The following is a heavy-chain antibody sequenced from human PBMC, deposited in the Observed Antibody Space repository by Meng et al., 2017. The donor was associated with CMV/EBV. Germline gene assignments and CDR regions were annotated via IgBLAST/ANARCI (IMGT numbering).Heavy chain of an antibody. CDR1: GGSISSGGYY. J-gene: IGHJ4*02. D-gene: IGHD2-8*01. Sequence: SETLSLTCTVSGGSISSGGYYWSWIRQHPGKGLEWIGYIYYSGSTYYNPSLKSRVTISVDTSKNQFSLKLSSVTAAHTAVYYCAREDCTNGVCYTGLDYWGQGTLVTVSS. V-gene: IGHV4-31*03. CDR2: IYYSGST. CDR3: AREDCTNGVCYTGLDY.